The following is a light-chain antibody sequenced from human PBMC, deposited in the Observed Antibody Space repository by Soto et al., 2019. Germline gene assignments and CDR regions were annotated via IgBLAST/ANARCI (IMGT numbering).Light chain of an antibody. CDR3: SSFSSITREV. V-gene: IGLV2-14*01. CDR2: EVS. J-gene: IGLJ2*01. CDR1: SSDVGGYSY. Sequence: QSALTQPASVSGSPGQSITISCTGTSSDVGGYSYVSWYQQHPGKTPKLMIYEVSNRPSGVSHRFSGSKSGNTASLTISGLPTEDEADYYCSSFSSITREVFGGGTKLTV.